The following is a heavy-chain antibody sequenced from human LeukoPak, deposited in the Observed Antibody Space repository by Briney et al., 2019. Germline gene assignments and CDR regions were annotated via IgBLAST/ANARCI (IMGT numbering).Heavy chain of an antibody. D-gene: IGHD6-13*01. CDR2: MKQDGSQK. CDR3: ARDRYSSV. V-gene: IGHV3-7*01. CDR1: GCTLSTHW. Sequence: RGSLTLTCTASGCTLSTHWTTWVRQPPGKGREWGAYMKQDGSQKYYVDSVKGRFTISIDNAKHSLYLQMNYLRVEDTTIYYCARDRYSSVWGQGTMVTVSS. J-gene: IGHJ3*01.